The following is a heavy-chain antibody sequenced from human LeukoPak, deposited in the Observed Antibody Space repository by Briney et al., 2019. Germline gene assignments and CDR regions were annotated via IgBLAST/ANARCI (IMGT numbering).Heavy chain of an antibody. CDR3: ARAERAVADHYFDY. CDR2: IYTSGST. V-gene: IGHV4-4*07. CDR1: GGSISSYY. J-gene: IGHJ4*02. D-gene: IGHD6-19*01. Sequence: SETLSLTCTVSGGSISSYYWSWLRQPAGKGLEWVGRIYTSGSTNYNPSLKSRVTMSVDTSKNQFSLKLSSVTAADTAVYYCARAERAVADHYFDYWGQGTLVTVSS.